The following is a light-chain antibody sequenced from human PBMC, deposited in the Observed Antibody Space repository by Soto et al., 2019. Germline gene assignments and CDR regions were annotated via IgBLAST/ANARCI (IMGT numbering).Light chain of an antibody. CDR3: QQRYNWPIT. J-gene: IGKJ5*01. CDR2: ADS. CDR1: QRVSSN. Sequence: IVMTQSPATVSVSPWERATLSCRASQRVSSNLAWYQQKPGRAPRLLIFADSNRATGIPARFSGSGSGRDFTLTISSLEPEDFSVYYCQQRYNWPITFGQGTRLEIK. V-gene: IGKV3-11*02.